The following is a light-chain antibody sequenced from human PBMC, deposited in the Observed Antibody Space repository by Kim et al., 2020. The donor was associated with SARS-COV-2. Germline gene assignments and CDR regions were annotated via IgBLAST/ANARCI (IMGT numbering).Light chain of an antibody. CDR3: QTWDSSTGV. J-gene: IGLJ2*01. V-gene: IGLV3-1*01. CDR2: QDS. Sequence: SYELTQPPSVSVSPGQTASITCSGDKLGDKYASWYQQKPGQSPVMVIYQDSKRPSGIPERFSGSNSGNTATLTISGTQAMDEADYYCQTWDSSTGVFGGGTQLPAL. CDR1: KLGDKY.